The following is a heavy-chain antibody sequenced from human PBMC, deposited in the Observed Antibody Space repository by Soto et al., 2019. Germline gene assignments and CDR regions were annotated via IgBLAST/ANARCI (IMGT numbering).Heavy chain of an antibody. Sequence: GASVKVSCKVSGYTLTELSMHWVRQAPGKGLEWMGGFDPEDGETIYAQKFQGRVTMTEDTSTDTAYMELSSLRSEDTAVYYCAPSLRILTGPSYWGQGTLVTVSS. V-gene: IGHV1-24*01. D-gene: IGHD2-15*01. J-gene: IGHJ4*02. CDR2: FDPEDGET. CDR3: APSLRILTGPSY. CDR1: GYTLTELS.